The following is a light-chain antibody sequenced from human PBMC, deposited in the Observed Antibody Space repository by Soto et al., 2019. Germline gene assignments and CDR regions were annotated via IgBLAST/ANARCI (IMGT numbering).Light chain of an antibody. CDR1: QTIATW. CDR3: QQTNRFPYT. J-gene: IGKJ2*01. CDR2: AVS. Sequence: DVQMTQSPSFVSASVGDRVTITCRASQTIATWFAWYQQKPGEAPKLLIYAVSNLESGVPSRFSGGGSGTDFTLTISSLQTEDFATYYCQQTNRFPYTFGQGTKLEI. V-gene: IGKV1-12*02.